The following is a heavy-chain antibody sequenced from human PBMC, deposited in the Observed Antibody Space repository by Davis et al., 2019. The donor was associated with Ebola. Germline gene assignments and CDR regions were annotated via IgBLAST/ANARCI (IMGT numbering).Heavy chain of an antibody. CDR3: ASWVGLGSCGSRWFDP. CDR2: INPNSGGP. V-gene: IGHV1-2*02. CDR1: GYTFTDYY. Sequence: AASVKVSCKTSGYTFTDYYMHWVRQAPGQGLEWMGWINPNSGGPNYAQKFQGRVTMTRDTSISTAYMELSRLRSDDTAVYYCASWVGLGSCGSRWFDPWGQGTLVTVSS. J-gene: IGHJ5*02. D-gene: IGHD3-22*01.